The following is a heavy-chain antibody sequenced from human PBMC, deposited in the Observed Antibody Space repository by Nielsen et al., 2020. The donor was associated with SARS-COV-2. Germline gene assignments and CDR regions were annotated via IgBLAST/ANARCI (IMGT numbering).Heavy chain of an antibody. J-gene: IGHJ4*02. Sequence: SETLSLTCTVSGGSISSSSYYWGWIRQPPGKGLEWIGSIYYSGSTYYNPSLKSRVTISVDTCKNQFSLKLSSVTAADTAVYYCARDRGFGDRFDYWGQGTLVTVSS. CDR3: ARDRGFGDRFDY. CDR2: IYYSGST. CDR1: GGSISSSSYY. V-gene: IGHV4-39*07. D-gene: IGHD3-10*01.